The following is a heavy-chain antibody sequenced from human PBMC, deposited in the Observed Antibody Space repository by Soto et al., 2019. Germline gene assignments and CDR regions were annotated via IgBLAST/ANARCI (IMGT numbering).Heavy chain of an antibody. CDR2: IIPLFGTT. Sequence: QVQVVQSGVEVRRPGSSVKVFCKASGDTFTNCVISWVRQAPGQGLEWMGGIIPLFGTTDFAQGFQGRLTIPTDESTTTAYMELRRLRSEDTATYYCAAELGFGKLSVVWGQGTTVIGSS. J-gene: IGHJ6*02. CDR1: GDTFTNCV. CDR3: AAELGFGKLSVV. D-gene: IGHD7-27*01. V-gene: IGHV1-69*01.